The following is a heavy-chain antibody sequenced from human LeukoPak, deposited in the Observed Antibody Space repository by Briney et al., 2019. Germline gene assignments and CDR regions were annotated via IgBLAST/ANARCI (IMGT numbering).Heavy chain of an antibody. CDR2: IVVGSGNT. D-gene: IGHD6-6*01. J-gene: IGHJ4*02. V-gene: IGHV1-58*01. Sequence: SVKVSCKASGFTFTSSAVQWVRQARGQRLEWIGWIVVGSGNTNYAQKFQERVTITRDISTSTAYMELSSLRSEDTAVYYCAADSKQLVNGFDYWGQGTLVTVSS. CDR3: AADSKQLVNGFDY. CDR1: GFTFTSSA.